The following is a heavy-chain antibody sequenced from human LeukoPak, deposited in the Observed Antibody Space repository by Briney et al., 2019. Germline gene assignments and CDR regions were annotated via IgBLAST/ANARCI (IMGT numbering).Heavy chain of an antibody. Sequence: ASVKVSCKASGYTFTSYDINWVRQATEQGLEWMGWMNPNSGNTGYAQKFQGRVTITRNTSISTAYMELSSLRSEDTAVYYCARVVTTYYYYMDVWGKGTMVTVSS. V-gene: IGHV1-8*03. CDR2: MNPNSGNT. CDR3: ARVVTTYYYYMDV. J-gene: IGHJ6*03. CDR1: GYTFTSYD. D-gene: IGHD4-17*01.